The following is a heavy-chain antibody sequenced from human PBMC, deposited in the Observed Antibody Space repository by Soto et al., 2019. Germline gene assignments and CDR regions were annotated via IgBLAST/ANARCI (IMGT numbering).Heavy chain of an antibody. CDR2: ISYSGSA. J-gene: IGHJ5*02. V-gene: IGHV4-31*03. Sequence: SETLSLTCSVSGGSINSGNYYWSWIRQHPGKGLEWIGYISYSGSAHYNPSLRSRVFISVDTSRNQFSLKLSSVTAADTAVYHCARRRCTTTTCFDPWGQGTLVT. CDR1: GGSINSGNYY. D-gene: IGHD2-2*01. CDR3: ARRRCTTTTCFDP.